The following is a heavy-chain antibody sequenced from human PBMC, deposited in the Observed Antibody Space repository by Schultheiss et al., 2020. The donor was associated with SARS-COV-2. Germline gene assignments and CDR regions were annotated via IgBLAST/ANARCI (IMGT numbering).Heavy chain of an antibody. CDR1: GESFSDFY. CDR3: ARHSPYGSGRGVWFDP. D-gene: IGHD3-10*01. Sequence: SETLSLTCGVHGESFSDFYWTWVRQPPGQGLEWIGEISHSGSTKYSPSLKSRVTMSIDTSKIQFSMKLSSVTAADTAVYYCARHSPYGSGRGVWFDPWGQGTLVTVSS. CDR2: ISHSGST. V-gene: IGHV4-34*01. J-gene: IGHJ5*02.